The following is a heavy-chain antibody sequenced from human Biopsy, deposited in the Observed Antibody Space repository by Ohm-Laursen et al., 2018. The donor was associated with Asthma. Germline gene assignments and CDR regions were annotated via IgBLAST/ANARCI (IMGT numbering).Heavy chain of an antibody. CDR1: GFTVSRDQ. J-gene: IGHJ4*02. V-gene: IGHV3-53*01. CDR2: IYSGGTS. D-gene: IGHD6-19*01. Sequence: SLRLSCAPSGFTVSRDQMFWVRQAPGKGLEWVSVIYSGGTSHTADSVRGRFTISRDFSKNTLHLQMHSLRVEDTAVYYCARGDSSGWSHYYFDYWGQGTLVTVSS. CDR3: ARGDSSGWSHYYFDY.